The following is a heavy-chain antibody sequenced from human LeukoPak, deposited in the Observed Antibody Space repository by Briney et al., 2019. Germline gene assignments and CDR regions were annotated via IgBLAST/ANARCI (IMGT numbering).Heavy chain of an antibody. D-gene: IGHD6-19*01. V-gene: IGHV4-59*01. Sequence: ESSETLSLTCTVSGGSISSYYWSWIRQPPGRGLEWIGYIYYSGSTNYNPSLKSRVTISVDTSKNQFSLKLSSVTAADTAVYYCARITAVAGTDYYYMDVWGKGTTVTVSS. CDR3: ARITAVAGTDYYYMDV. CDR1: GGSISSYY. J-gene: IGHJ6*03. CDR2: IYYSGST.